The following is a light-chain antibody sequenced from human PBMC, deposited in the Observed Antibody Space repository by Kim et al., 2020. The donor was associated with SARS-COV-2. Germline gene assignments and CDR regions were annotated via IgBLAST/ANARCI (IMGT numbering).Light chain of an antibody. CDR2: GKN. Sequence: SSDLTQDPAVSVALGQTVRITCQGDSLRSYYASWYQQKPGQAPVLVIYGKNNRPSGIPDRFSGSSSGNTASLTITGAQAEDEADYYCKSRDSSGKVVFGGGTQLTVL. CDR3: KSRDSSGKVV. J-gene: IGLJ2*01. CDR1: SLRSYY. V-gene: IGLV3-19*01.